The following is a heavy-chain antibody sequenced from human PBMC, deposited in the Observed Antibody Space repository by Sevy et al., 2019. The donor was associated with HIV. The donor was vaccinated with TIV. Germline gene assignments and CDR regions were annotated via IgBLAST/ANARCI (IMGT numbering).Heavy chain of an antibody. CDR1: GFTFSNAW. CDR3: TSTYYYDSGAY. V-gene: IGHV3-15*01. J-gene: IGHJ4*02. D-gene: IGHD3-22*01. CDR2: IKSKTDGGTT. Sequence: GGSLRLSCAASGFTFSNAWMSWVRQAPGKGLEWVGRIKSKTDGGTTDYAAPVKGRFTISRDDSKNTQYLQMNSLKTEDTAVYYCTSTYYYDSGAYWGQGTLVTVSS.